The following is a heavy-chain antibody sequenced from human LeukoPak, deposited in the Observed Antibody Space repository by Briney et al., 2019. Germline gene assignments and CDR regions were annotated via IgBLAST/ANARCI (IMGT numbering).Heavy chain of an antibody. CDR2: ISWDGGST. J-gene: IGHJ6*03. Sequence: GGSLRLSCAASGFTFDDYTMHWVRHAPGKGLEWVSLISWDGGSTYYADSVKGRFTISRDNSKNSLYLQMNSLRTEDTALYYCAKDSRTMIDYYMDVWGKGTTVTVSS. V-gene: IGHV3-43*01. CDR1: GFTFDDYT. CDR3: AKDSRTMIDYYMDV. D-gene: IGHD3-22*01.